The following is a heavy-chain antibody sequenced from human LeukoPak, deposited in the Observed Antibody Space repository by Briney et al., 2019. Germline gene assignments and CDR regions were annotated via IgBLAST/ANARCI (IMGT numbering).Heavy chain of an antibody. CDR1: GYSISSGYY. J-gene: IGHJ6*02. CDR2: IYHSGST. V-gene: IGHV4-38-2*02. CDR3: AREAPQYQLPDGMDV. Sequence: SETLSLTCTVSGYSISSGYYWGWIRQPPGKGLEWIGSIYHSGSTYYNPSLKSRVTISVDTSKNQFSLKLSSVTAADTAVYYCAREAPQYQLPDGMDVWGQGTTVTVSS. D-gene: IGHD2-2*01.